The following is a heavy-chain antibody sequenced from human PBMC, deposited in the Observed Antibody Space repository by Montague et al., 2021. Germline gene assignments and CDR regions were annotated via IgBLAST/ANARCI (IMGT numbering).Heavy chain of an antibody. Sequence: SETLSLTCTVSGASINSSPYYWGWLRQPPGQGLEWIGSIYYSANTYYHTSLKSRLSISVDTTKNQFTLTLKSVTAADTSVTHCARVDCDGDCYTFDPWGQGTLVTVSS. CDR1: GASINSSPYY. CDR3: ARVDCDGDCYTFDP. J-gene: IGHJ5*02. D-gene: IGHD2-21*02. V-gene: IGHV4-39*01. CDR2: IYYSANT.